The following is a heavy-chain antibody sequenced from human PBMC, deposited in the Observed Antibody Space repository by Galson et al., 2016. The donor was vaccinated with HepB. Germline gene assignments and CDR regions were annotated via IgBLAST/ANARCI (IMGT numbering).Heavy chain of an antibody. CDR3: ARDWGFLGGVTQNWFDP. D-gene: IGHD3-16*01. CDR2: ISAWDGHK. J-gene: IGHJ5*02. Sequence: SVKVSCKASGYTFRRSGFTWVRQAPGQGLEWMGWISAWDGHKNYKEELQGRATMTTDTSTTTVHMELRSLRPDDTAIYYCARDWGFLGGVTQNWFDPRGQGTLVTVSS. CDR1: GYTFRRSG. V-gene: IGHV1-18*01.